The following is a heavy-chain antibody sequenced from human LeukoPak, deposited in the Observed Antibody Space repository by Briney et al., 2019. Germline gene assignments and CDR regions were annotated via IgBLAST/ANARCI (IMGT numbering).Heavy chain of an antibody. Sequence: GGSLRLSCTVSGFTFSSFAMSWVRQAPGKGLEWVSTITGGFCAKYSAASVNRRFTISTDNSKHTLYLQMHSLRAEDTAVYFCAKDSPLTTYTSGWSSNSFDYWGQGTLVAVSS. CDR1: GFTFSSFA. CDR2: ITGGFCAK. CDR3: AKDSPLTTYTSGWSSNSFDY. V-gene: IGHV3-23*01. J-gene: IGHJ4*02. D-gene: IGHD6-19*01.